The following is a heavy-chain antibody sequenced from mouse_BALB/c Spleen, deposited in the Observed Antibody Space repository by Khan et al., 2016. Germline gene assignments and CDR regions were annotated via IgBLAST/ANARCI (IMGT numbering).Heavy chain of an antibody. CDR3: ARYRYYYGSSRYFDV. CDR1: GYTFTNYG. D-gene: IGHD1-1*01. V-gene: IGHV9-3-1*01. J-gene: IGHJ1*01. CDR2: INTYSGES. Sequence: QIQLVQSGPELKKPGKTVKISCKASGYTFTNYGMNWVKQAPGKGLKWMGWINTYSGESTYADDFKGRFAFSLETSANTAYLQINNLQNEDTATYFGARYRYYYGSSRYFDVWGAGTTVTVSS.